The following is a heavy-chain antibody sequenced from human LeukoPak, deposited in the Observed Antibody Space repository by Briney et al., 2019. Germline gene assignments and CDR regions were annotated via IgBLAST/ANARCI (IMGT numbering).Heavy chain of an antibody. D-gene: IGHD3-22*01. CDR1: GFTFSSFG. Sequence: PGGSLRLSCAASGFTFSSFGMAWVRQAPGKGLEWVSGVTGSGGRTHYADSVKGRFTISRDNSNNTLYLLLNSLRAEDTAVYFCARGRYYDTSGHSQNWGQGTQVAVSS. J-gene: IGHJ4*02. V-gene: IGHV3-23*01. CDR2: VTGSGGRT. CDR3: ARGRYYDTSGHSQN.